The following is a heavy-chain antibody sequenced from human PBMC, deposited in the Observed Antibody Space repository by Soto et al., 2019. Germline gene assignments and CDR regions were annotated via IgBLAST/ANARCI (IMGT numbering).Heavy chain of an antibody. V-gene: IGHV3-48*02. J-gene: IGHJ6*02. CDR2: ISSSSSTR. CDR3: ARVTRDYYYHYGMDV. Sequence: PSETLSLTCAASGFTFNSCSMNWVRQAPGKGLEWVSYISSSSSTRYYAESVKGRFTISRDNAKNSLYLQMNSLRDEDTAVYYCARVTRDYYYHYGMDVWGQGTTVTVSS. CDR1: GFTFNSCS.